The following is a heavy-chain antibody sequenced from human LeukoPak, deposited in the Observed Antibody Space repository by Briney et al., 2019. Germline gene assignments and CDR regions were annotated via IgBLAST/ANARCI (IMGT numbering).Heavy chain of an antibody. V-gene: IGHV1-18*01. J-gene: IGHJ6*03. Sequence: ASVKVSCKASGYTFTSYGISWVRQAPGQGLEWMGRISAYNGNTNYAQKLQGRVTMTTDTSTSTAYMELRSLRSDDTAVYYCARGYGRITIFGVVLYYYYMDVWGKGTTVTVSS. CDR2: ISAYNGNT. D-gene: IGHD3-3*01. CDR3: ARGYGRITIFGVVLYYYYMDV. CDR1: GYTFTSYG.